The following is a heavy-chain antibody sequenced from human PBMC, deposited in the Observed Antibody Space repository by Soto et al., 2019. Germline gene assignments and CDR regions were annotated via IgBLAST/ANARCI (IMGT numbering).Heavy chain of an antibody. D-gene: IGHD6-13*01. CDR3: ARDKAPNKYDSTWSYDY. Sequence: PGGSLRLSCAASGFTFSSHTMHWVRQAPGKGLEWLSLMSHDGNIKFYADSVKGRFTISRDTSASTVYMELSSLKSEDTAIYYCARDKAPNKYDSTWSYDYWGQGSLVTVSS. CDR1: GFTFSSHT. CDR2: MSHDGNIK. J-gene: IGHJ4*02. V-gene: IGHV3-30-3*01.